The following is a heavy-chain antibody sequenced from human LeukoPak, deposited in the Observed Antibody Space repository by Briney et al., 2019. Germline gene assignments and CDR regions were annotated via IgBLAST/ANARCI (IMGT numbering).Heavy chain of an antibody. D-gene: IGHD2-2*02. CDR3: ARDLGVRYRRYSDY. CDR1: GFSFSSHS. CDR2: ISCTRSYI. Sequence: GGSLRLSCAASGFSFSSHSMNWVRQAPGKGLEWVSSISCTRSYIYYADSVKGRFTISRDTAKHSLYLQMTSLRGEDTAVYYCARDLGVRYRRYSDYWGQGTLVTVSS. V-gene: IGHV3-21*06. J-gene: IGHJ4*02.